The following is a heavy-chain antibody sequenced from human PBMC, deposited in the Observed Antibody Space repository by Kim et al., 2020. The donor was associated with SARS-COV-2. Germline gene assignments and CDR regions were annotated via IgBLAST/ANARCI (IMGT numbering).Heavy chain of an antibody. V-gene: IGHV4-61*02. CDR3: ARVSHLLYGSGSYLYYFDY. CDR2: IYTSGST. CDR1: GGSISSGSYY. Sequence: SETLSLTCTVSGGSISSGSYYWSWIRQPAGKGLEWIGRIYTSGSTNYNPSLKSRVTISVDTSKNQFSLKLSSVTAADTAVYYCARVSHLLYGSGSYLYYFDYWGQGTLVTVSS. J-gene: IGHJ4*02. D-gene: IGHD3-10*01.